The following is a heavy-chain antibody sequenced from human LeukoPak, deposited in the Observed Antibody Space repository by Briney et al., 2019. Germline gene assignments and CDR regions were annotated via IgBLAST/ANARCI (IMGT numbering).Heavy chain of an antibody. V-gene: IGHV3-15*01. D-gene: IGHD5-12*01. CDR3: TSGTGYTDHDY. J-gene: IGHJ4*02. Sequence: GGSLRLSCAASGFTFSNAWMSWVRQAPGKGLEWVGRIKSKIDGGTIDYAAPVKGRLIVSRDDSEDTLYLEMNSLKTEDTAVYYCTSGTGYTDHDYWGQGTLVTVSS. CDR1: GFTFSNAW. CDR2: IKSKIDGGTI.